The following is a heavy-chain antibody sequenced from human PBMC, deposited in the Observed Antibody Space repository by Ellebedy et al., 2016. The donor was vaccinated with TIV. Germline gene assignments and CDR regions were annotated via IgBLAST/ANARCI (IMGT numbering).Heavy chain of an antibody. CDR1: GFTFSSYG. J-gene: IGHJ4*02. Sequence: GESLKISCAASGFTFSSYGVHWVRQAPGKGLEWVAFISYDGSDKYYADSVRGRFTISRDNSKNTLNLQMNSLRVEDTAVYYCAREYEEYYFDYWGQGTLVTVSS. CDR2: ISYDGSDK. D-gene: IGHD3-10*01. CDR3: AREYEEYYFDY. V-gene: IGHV3-30*03.